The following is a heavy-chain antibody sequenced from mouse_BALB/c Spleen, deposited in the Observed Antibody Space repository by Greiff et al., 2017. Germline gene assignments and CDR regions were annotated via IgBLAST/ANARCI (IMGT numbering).Heavy chain of an antibody. CDR1: GFTFSSYA. CDR2: ISSGGST. D-gene: IGHD1-2*01. V-gene: IGHV5-6-5*01. Sequence: EVKLMESGGGLVKPGGSLKLSCAASGFTFSSYAMSWVRQTPEKRLEWVASISSGGSTYYPDSVKGRFTISRDNARNILYLQMSSLRSEDTAMYYCARGFGTATIAYWGQGTLVTVSA. CDR3: ARGFGTATIAY. J-gene: IGHJ3*01.